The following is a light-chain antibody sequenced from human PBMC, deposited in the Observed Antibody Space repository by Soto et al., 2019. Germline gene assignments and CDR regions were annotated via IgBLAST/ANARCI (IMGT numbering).Light chain of an antibody. V-gene: IGKV1-13*02. Sequence: AIQLTQSPSSLSASVGDRVTITCRASQGISSALAWYQLKPGKAPKLLIYDASSLESGVPSRFSGSVSGTDFTLTISSLQPEDFATYYCQQFNSYPLTFGGGTKVEIK. J-gene: IGKJ4*01. CDR3: QQFNSYPLT. CDR2: DAS. CDR1: QGISSA.